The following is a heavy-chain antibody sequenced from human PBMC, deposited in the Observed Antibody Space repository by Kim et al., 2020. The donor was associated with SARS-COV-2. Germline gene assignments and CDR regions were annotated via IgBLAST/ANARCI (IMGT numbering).Heavy chain of an antibody. V-gene: IGHV3-23*01. D-gene: IGHD3-22*01. Sequence: YAATVKSRLTTSRDNSKNTLYRQMNSLRAEDTAVYYCANVPYYYDSSGSNWGQGTLVTVSS. J-gene: IGHJ4*02. CDR3: ANVPYYYDSSGSN.